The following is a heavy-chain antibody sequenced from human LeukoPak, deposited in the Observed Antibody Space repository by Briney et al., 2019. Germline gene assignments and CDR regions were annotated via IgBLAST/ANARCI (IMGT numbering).Heavy chain of an antibody. CDR3: AREMVERGYYYYYMDV. V-gene: IGHV1-18*01. D-gene: IGHD1-1*01. CDR2: INAYNGNT. Sequence: ASVKVSCKASGYTFTSYGISWVRQAPGQGLEWMGWINAYNGNTNYAQKLQGRVTMTTDTSTSTAYMELRSLRSDDTAVYYCAREMVERGYYYYYMDVWGKGTTVTVSS. J-gene: IGHJ6*03. CDR1: GYTFTSYG.